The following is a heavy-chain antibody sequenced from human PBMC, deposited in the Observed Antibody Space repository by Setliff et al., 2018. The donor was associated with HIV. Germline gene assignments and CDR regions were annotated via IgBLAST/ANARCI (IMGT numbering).Heavy chain of an antibody. CDR2: IFYSGST. V-gene: IGHV4-39*01. Sequence: SETLSLTCTVSGGSISSSGYYWGWIRQPPGKGLEWIGSIFYSGSTYYNPSLKSRVTISVDTSKNQFSLNLNSVTAADTAVYYCAKQENGDEGGYVDVWGKGTTVTVSS. CDR3: AKQENGDEGGYVDV. CDR1: GGSISSSGYY. D-gene: IGHD2-21*02. J-gene: IGHJ6*03.